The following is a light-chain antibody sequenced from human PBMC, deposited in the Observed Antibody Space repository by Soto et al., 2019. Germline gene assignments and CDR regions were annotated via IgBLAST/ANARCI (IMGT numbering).Light chain of an antibody. J-gene: IGKJ1*01. CDR2: DAS. CDR1: QGIRND. CDR3: QHYGGMWA. Sequence: DIQMTQSPSSLSASVVERVTITCRASQGIRNDLGWYQQKPGKAPKVVIYDASSLESGVPSRFSGSGSGTEFILTINSLQPDDFATYCCQHYGGMWAFGQGTKVDIK. V-gene: IGKV1-17*01.